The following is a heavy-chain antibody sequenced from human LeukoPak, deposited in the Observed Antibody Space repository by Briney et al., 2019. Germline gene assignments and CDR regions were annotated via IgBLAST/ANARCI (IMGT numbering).Heavy chain of an antibody. CDR1: GFTFSSYG. Sequence: GGSLRLSCAASGFTFSSYGMHWVRQAPGKGLEWVAVIWYDGSNKYYADSMKGRFTISRDNSKNTLYLQMNSLRAEDTAVYYCAKGQYGSGSYYGLFDYWGQGTLVTVSS. D-gene: IGHD3-10*01. CDR3: AKGQYGSGSYYGLFDY. V-gene: IGHV3-33*06. CDR2: IWYDGSNK. J-gene: IGHJ4*02.